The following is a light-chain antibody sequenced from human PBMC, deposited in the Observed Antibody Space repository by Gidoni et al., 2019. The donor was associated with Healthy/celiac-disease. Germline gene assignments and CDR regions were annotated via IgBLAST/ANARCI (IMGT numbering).Light chain of an antibody. CDR1: SSDVGGYNY. CDR2: DVS. V-gene: IGLV2-14*03. Sequence: QSALTPPASVSGSPGLSITISCTGTSSDVGGYNYVSWYQQHPGKAPKLMIYDVSNRPSGVSNRFSGSKSGNTASLTISGLQAEDEADYYCSSYTSSSTLYVFGTGTKVTVL. CDR3: SSYTSSSTLYV. J-gene: IGLJ1*01.